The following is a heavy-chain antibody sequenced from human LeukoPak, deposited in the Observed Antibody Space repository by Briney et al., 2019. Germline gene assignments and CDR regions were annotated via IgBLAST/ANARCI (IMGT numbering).Heavy chain of an antibody. CDR3: ARGRYYYDSSGPAWGYYYYGMDV. CDR1: GGSFSGYY. CDR2: INHSGST. Sequence: SETLSLTCAVYGGSFSGYYWSWIRQPPGKGLEWIGEINHSGSTNYDPSLKSRVTISVDTSKNQFSLKLSSVTAADTAVYYCARGRYYYDSSGPAWGYYYYGMDVWGQGTTVTVSS. V-gene: IGHV4-34*01. J-gene: IGHJ6*02. D-gene: IGHD3-22*01.